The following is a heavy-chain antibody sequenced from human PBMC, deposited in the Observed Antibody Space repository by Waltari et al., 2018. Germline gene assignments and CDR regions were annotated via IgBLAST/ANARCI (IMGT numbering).Heavy chain of an antibody. CDR2: INHSGST. J-gene: IGHJ6*02. D-gene: IGHD3-9*01. V-gene: IGHV4-34*01. CDR3: ASTTTDIYYYGMDV. Sequence: QVQLQQWGAGLLKPSETLSLTCAVYGGSFSGYYWSWIRQPPGKGLEWIGEINHSGSTNYNPSRKSRVTISVDTSKNQFSLKLSSVTAADTAVYYCASTTTDIYYYGMDVWGQGTTVTVSS. CDR1: GGSFSGYY.